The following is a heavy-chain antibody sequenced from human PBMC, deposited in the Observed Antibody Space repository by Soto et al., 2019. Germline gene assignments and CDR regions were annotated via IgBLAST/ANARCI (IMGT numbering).Heavy chain of an antibody. CDR2: IYPGDSDT. D-gene: IGHD6-13*01. J-gene: IGHJ6*02. Sequence: GESLKISCKGSGYSVTSYWIGWVRQMPGKGLEWMGIIYPGDSDTRYSPSFQGQVTISADKSISTAYLQWSSLKASDTAMYYCARTAAAGKYYYGMDVWGQGTTVTVSS. CDR1: GYSVTSYW. V-gene: IGHV5-51*01. CDR3: ARTAAAGKYYYGMDV.